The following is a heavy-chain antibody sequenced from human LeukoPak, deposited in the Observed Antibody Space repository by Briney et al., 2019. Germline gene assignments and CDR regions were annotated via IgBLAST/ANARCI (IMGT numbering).Heavy chain of an antibody. CDR2: IYHDGNT. J-gene: IGHJ4*02. Sequence: SETLSLTCTVSGGSINSYTYYWGWIRPPPGKGLVWVGSIYHDGNTHYSPSLKSRVNISVDTSKTQFSLELNSVTAADTAIYYCARDHGANIASGGYFDYWGQGNLVTLYS. CDR1: GGSINSYTYY. D-gene: IGHD2/OR15-2a*01. V-gene: IGHV4-39*07. CDR3: ARDHGANIASGGYFDY.